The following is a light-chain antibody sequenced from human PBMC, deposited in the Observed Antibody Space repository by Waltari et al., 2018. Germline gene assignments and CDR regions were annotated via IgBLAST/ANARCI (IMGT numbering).Light chain of an antibody. CDR3: SSYTNRATLRV. CDR2: EVS. Sequence: QSALAQPASVSGSPGQSIAISCTGTSSDIGNYNYVSWYQQPPGKAPKLILYEVSERPSGVARRFSGSKYGNKATLTISGLQADDEADYCCSSYTNRATLRVFGTGTKVTVL. V-gene: IGLV2-14*01. J-gene: IGLJ1*01. CDR1: SSDIGNYNY.